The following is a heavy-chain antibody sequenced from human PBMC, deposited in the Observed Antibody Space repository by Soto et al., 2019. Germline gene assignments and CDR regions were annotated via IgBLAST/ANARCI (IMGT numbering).Heavy chain of an antibody. CDR1: GYTFTTYW. CDR3: ARHEKPHDHGDYAWSDA. J-gene: IGHJ5*02. Sequence: PGESLKISCTASGYTFTTYWISWVRQMPGKGLEWMGIIYPEDSDTRYGPSFQGQVTISVDKSISTAYLQWSSLKASDTAIYYCARHEKPHDHGDYAWSDAWGQGTQVTVSS. CDR2: IYPEDSDT. D-gene: IGHD4-17*01. V-gene: IGHV5-51*01.